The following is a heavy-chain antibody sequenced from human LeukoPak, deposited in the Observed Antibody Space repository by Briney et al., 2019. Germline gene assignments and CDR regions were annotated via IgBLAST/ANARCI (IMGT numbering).Heavy chain of an antibody. CDR3: ARVSHGSGTN. D-gene: IGHD3-10*01. J-gene: IGHJ4*02. V-gene: IGHV4-34*01. CDR1: GGSFSGYY. CDR2: INHSGST. Sequence: SETLSLTCAVYGGSFSGYYWSWIRQPPGKGLEWIGEINHSGSTNYSPSLKSRVTISVDTSKNQFSLKLSSVTAADTAVYYCARVSHGSGTNWGQGTLVTVSS.